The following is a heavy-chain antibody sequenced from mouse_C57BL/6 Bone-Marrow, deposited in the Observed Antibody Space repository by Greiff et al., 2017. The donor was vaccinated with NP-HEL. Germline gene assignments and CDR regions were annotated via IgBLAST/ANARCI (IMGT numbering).Heavy chain of an antibody. J-gene: IGHJ3*01. V-gene: IGHV3-6*01. CDR2: ISYDGSN. Sequence: DVHLVESGPGLVKPSQSLSLTCSVTGYSITSGYYWNWIRQFPGNKLEWMGYISYDGSNNYNPSLKNRISITRDTSKNQFFLKLNSVTTEDTATYYCARDHGWGQGTLVTVSA. CDR3: ARDHG. CDR1: GYSITSGYY.